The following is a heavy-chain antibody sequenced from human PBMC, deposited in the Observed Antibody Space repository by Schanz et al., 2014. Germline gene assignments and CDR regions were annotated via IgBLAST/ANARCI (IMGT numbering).Heavy chain of an antibody. V-gene: IGHV3-30*04. CDR1: GFTFSNYA. D-gene: IGHD4-17*01. CDR2: ISYDGSSK. Sequence: AQLVESGGGLVEPGGSLRLSCAASGFTFSNYAMHWVRQAPGKGLEWVALISYDGSSKNHADSVQGRFTISRDNSKKSLYLRMNSLRAEDTAVYYCARDAVTSVLTPGFYYWGQGTLVTVSS. CDR3: ARDAVTSVLTPGFYY. J-gene: IGHJ4*02.